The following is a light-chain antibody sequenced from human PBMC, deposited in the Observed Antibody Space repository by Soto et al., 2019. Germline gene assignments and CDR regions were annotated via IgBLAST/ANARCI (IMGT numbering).Light chain of an antibody. V-gene: IGLV1-40*01. J-gene: IGLJ3*02. CDR1: SSNIGAGYD. CDR2: GNH. Sequence: QSVLTQPPSVSGAPGQGVTIFCTGGSSNIGAGYDVHWYQHLPGTSPKLLIYGNHNRPSGVPDRFSGSKSGTSASLAITALQAEDEADYYCQSYDSSLSGSWVFGGGTKLTVL. CDR3: QSYDSSLSGSWV.